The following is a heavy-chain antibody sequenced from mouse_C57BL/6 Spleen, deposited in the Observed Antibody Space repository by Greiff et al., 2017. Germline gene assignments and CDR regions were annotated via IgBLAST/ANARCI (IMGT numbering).Heavy chain of an antibody. D-gene: IGHD1-1*01. CDR2: IWWDDDK. V-gene: IGHV8-8*01. CDR3: ARSGYYGSNVCWYFDV. Sequence: QVTLKESGPGILQPSQTLSLTCSFSGFSLSTFGMGVGWIRQPSGKGLEWLEHIWWDDDKYYNPALKSRLTISKVTSKNQVFLKIAKVDTADTDTYYCARSGYYGSNVCWYFDVWGTGTTVTVAS. CDR1: GFSLSTFGMG. J-gene: IGHJ1*03.